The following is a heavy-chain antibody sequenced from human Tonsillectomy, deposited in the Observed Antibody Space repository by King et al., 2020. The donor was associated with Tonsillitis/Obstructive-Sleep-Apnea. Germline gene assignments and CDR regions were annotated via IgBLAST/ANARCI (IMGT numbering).Heavy chain of an antibody. D-gene: IGHD4-17*01. Sequence: VQLVESGAALKKPGESLKISCKGSGYNFIVQWIAWVRQTPGKGLEWMVMIFPGYSDPKYSPSFQGQATMAADESISTVFLQWSSLKASDTAMYYCARPRGDYVLDLWGKGTTVTVSS. CDR2: IFPGYSDP. J-gene: IGHJ6*04. CDR3: ARPRGDYVLDL. CDR1: GYNFIVQW. V-gene: IGHV5-51*01.